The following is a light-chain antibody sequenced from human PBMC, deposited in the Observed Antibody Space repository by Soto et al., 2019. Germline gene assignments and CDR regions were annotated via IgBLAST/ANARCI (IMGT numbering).Light chain of an antibody. CDR1: QSVSRSY. Sequence: EIVLTQSPGTLSLSPGERATLSCRASQSVSRSYLAWYQQKPGQAPRLLIYGASCRATGIPDRFSGSGSWTDFPLTISRLEPEDFAVYYCQQYGSSPPYTFGQGTKLEIK. CDR2: GAS. V-gene: IGKV3-20*01. CDR3: QQYGSSPPYT. J-gene: IGKJ2*01.